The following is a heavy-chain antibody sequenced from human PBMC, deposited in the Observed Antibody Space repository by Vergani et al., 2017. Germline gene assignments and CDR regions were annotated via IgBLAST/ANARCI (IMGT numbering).Heavy chain of an antibody. CDR2: INTNTGNP. V-gene: IGHV7-4-1*02. D-gene: IGHD1-1*01. J-gene: IGHJ6*02. Sequence: QVQLVQSGAEVKKPGASVKVSCKASGYTFTSYYMHWVRQAPGQGLEWMGIINTNTGNPTYAQGFTGRFVFSLDPSVSTAYLQISSLKAEDTAVYYCARGGSGRNWNDFYYYYGMDVWGQGTTVTVSS. CDR3: ARGGSGRNWNDFYYYYGMDV. CDR1: GYTFTSYY.